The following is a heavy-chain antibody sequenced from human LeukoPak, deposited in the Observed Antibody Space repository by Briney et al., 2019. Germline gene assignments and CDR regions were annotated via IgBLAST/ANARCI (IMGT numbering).Heavy chain of an antibody. V-gene: IGHV3-74*01. CDR2: MYGDMRDI. CDR3: ARDLGLRGST. CDR1: GLTFSNSW. J-gene: IGHJ5*02. D-gene: IGHD5-12*01. Sequence: GGSLRLSCEAPGLTFSNSWMTWVRQIPGKGLVWVSRMYGDMRDISYADSGKGRFTISRDNAKNTVYLQMNSLRGEDTAVYYCARDLGLRGSTWGQGTLVTVSS.